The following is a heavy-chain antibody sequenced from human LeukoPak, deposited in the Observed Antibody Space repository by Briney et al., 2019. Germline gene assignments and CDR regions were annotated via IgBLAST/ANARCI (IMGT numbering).Heavy chain of an antibody. CDR1: GGSISSYY. J-gene: IGHJ4*02. D-gene: IGHD3-22*01. Sequence: SETLSLTCTVSGGSISSYYWSWIRQPPGKGLEWIGYIYYSGSTNYNPSLKSRVTISVDTSKNQFSLKLSSVTAADTAVYYCARTYYYDSSGRPFDYWGQGTLVTVSS. CDR2: IYYSGST. V-gene: IGHV4-59*08. CDR3: ARTYYYDSSGRPFDY.